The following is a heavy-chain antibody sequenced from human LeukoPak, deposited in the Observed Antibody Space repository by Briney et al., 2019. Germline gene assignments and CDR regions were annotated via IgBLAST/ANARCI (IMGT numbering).Heavy chain of an antibody. CDR3: AKVGRFGELFD. Sequence: GGSLRLSCAASGFTFSSYAMSWVRQAPGKGLEWVSAISGSGGSTYYADSVKGRFTISRDNSKNTLYLQTNSLRAEDTAVYYCAKVGRFGELFDWGQGTLVTVSS. CDR1: GFTFSSYA. CDR2: ISGSGGST. V-gene: IGHV3-23*01. J-gene: IGHJ4*02. D-gene: IGHD3-10*01.